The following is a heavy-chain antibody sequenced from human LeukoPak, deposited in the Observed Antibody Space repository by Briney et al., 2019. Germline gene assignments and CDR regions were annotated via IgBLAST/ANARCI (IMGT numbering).Heavy chain of an antibody. CDR2: IYSGSST. CDR1: VFTVSSNY. V-gene: IGHV3-53*01. D-gene: IGHD6-19*01. J-gene: IGHJ6*03. CDR3: ARVAVAGTFYYYYYMDV. Sequence: PGGSLRLSCAASVFTVSSNYMSWVRQAPGKGLEGVSVIYSGSSTYSAASVKGRFTISRDNSKNTLYLQMNSLRAEDTAVYYCARVAVAGTFYYYYYMDVWGKGTTVTVSS.